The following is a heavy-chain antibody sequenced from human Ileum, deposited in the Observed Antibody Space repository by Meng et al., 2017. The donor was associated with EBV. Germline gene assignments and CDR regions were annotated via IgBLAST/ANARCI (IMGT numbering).Heavy chain of an antibody. CDR3: ARRASQGVDP. Sequence: QVQLVQSGAEVKTSGASVKVSLKASGYTIINSDTNWARRVIGQGLKWMGWINTLNGHTEYSQKFQGSVTITSDTSASTVYMELHSLRSQDTAVYYCARRASQGVDPWGQGTLVTVSS. CDR1: GYTIINSD. V-gene: IGHV1-3*04. J-gene: IGHJ5*02. CDR2: INTLNGHT.